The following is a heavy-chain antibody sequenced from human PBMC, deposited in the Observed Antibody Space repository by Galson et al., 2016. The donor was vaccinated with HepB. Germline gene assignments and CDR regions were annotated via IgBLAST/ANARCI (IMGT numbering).Heavy chain of an antibody. V-gene: IGHV3-23*01. J-gene: IGHJ4*02. CDR2: SSGSGGGT. Sequence: SLRLSCAASGFSISSYAMSWVRQAPGKGLEWVSGSSGSGGGTHYADSVKGRFSISRDNSKNALYLQMNSLRADDTATYYWAKDVFTSGWPNVFDSWGQGTLVAVSS. CDR3: AKDVFTSGWPNVFDS. D-gene: IGHD6-19*01. CDR1: GFSISSYA.